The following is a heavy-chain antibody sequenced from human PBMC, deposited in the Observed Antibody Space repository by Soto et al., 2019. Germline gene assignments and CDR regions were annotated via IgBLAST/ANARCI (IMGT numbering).Heavy chain of an antibody. CDR2: IYYSGTT. D-gene: IGHD2-2*01. Sequence: ETLSLTCAVYGGSFSGYYWTWIRQPPGKGLEWIGSIYYSGTTYYNPSLNSRVTVSVDTSKNQFSLKVTSVTAADTAVYYCARLHGYCISSSCHGHYAMDVWGQGTTVTVSS. CDR3: ARLHGYCISSSCHGHYAMDV. CDR1: GGSFSGYY. V-gene: IGHV4-34*01. J-gene: IGHJ6*02.